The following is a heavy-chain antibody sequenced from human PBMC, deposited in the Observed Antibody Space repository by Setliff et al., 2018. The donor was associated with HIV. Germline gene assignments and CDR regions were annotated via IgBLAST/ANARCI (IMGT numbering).Heavy chain of an antibody. V-gene: IGHV4-4*07. CDR1: GGPFISYY. D-gene: IGHD2-21*02. CDR2: IYTSGRT. J-gene: IGHJ3*01. Sequence: LSLTCTVSGGPFISYYWSWIRQSAGKGLEWIGRIYTSGRTKYNPSLESRVTMSVDTSTNQFTLKLRSMAAADTAVYYCSSTVPAQLMSFHVWGQGTVVTVSS. CDR3: SSTVPAQLMSFHV.